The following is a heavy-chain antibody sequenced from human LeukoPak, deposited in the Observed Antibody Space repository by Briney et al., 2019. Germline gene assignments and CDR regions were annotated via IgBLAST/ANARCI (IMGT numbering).Heavy chain of an antibody. CDR2: IDTSGST. CDR3: ARDRYYYDSSAYYYRFHP. V-gene: IGHV4-4*07. Sequence: SETLSLTCSVSGGSINNYYWSWIRQPAGKGLEWIGRIDTSGSTNYNPSLKSRVTMSVDTSQNQFSLKLSSVTAADTAVYYCARDRYYYDSSAYYYRFHPWGQGTLVTVSS. D-gene: IGHD3-22*01. CDR1: GGSINNYY. J-gene: IGHJ5*02.